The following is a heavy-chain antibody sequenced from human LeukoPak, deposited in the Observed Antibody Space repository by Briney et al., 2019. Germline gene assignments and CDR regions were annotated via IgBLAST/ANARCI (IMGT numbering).Heavy chain of an antibody. CDR3: AKARRSSSSSEAFDY. CDR2: ISGSGGST. V-gene: IGHV3-23*01. D-gene: IGHD6-6*01. CDR1: GFTFSSYA. Sequence: GGSLRLSCAASGFTFSSYAMSWVRQAPGKGLEWVSAISGSGGSTYYADSVKGRFTISRDNSKNTLYLQMNSLRAEDTAVYYCAKARRSSSSSEAFDYWGQGTLVTVSS. J-gene: IGHJ4*02.